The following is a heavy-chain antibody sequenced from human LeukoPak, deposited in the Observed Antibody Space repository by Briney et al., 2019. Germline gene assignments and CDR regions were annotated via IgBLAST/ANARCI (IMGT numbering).Heavy chain of an antibody. CDR3: ARDRTRSGYIAVAGVAFDI. D-gene: IGHD6-19*01. Sequence: ASVKVSCKASGGTFSSYAISWVRQAPGQGLEWMGGIIPIFGTANYAQKFQGRVTITADESTSTAYMELSSLRSEDTAVYYCARDRTRSGYIAVAGVAFDIWGRGTMVTVSS. V-gene: IGHV1-69*13. CDR1: GGTFSSYA. CDR2: IIPIFGTA. J-gene: IGHJ3*02.